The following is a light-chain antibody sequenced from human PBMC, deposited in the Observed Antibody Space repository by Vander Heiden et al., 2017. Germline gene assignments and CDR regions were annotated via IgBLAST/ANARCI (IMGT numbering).Light chain of an antibody. CDR1: QSVSSSY. Sequence: EIVLTQSPGTLSLSPGERATLSCGASQSVSSSYLAWYQQKPGQAPRLLMYGASSRATGIPERFSGSGSGTDFTLTISRLEPEDFAVYYCQQYCNSPMTFGQGTKVEIK. CDR3: QQYCNSPMT. V-gene: IGKV3-20*01. CDR2: GAS. J-gene: IGKJ1*01.